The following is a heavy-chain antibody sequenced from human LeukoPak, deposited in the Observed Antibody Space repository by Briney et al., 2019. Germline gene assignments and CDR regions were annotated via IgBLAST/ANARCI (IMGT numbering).Heavy chain of an antibody. CDR2: IYNSGST. Sequence: SETLSLTCTVSGYSISSGYFWGWIRQPPGKGLEWIGTIYNSGSTYYNASLESRVTISVDTSKNQFSMKLSSVTAADTAVYYCARAYCSSWYFSWFDPWGQGTLVTVSS. V-gene: IGHV4-38-2*02. CDR1: GYSISSGYF. D-gene: IGHD6-13*01. CDR3: ARAYCSSWYFSWFDP. J-gene: IGHJ5*02.